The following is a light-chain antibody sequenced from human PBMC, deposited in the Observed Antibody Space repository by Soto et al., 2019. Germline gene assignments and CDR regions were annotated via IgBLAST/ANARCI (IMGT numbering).Light chain of an antibody. V-gene: IGLV1-40*01. Sequence: QSVLTQPPSVSGAPGQRVTISCTGSSSNIGAGYDVHWYQQLPGTAPKLLIYGNSNRPSGVPDRFSGSKSGTSASLAITGLQAEDEADYYCQSYDSSLSVGVFDGGTKLTVL. CDR2: GNS. CDR1: SSNIGAGYD. CDR3: QSYDSSLSVGV. J-gene: IGLJ3*02.